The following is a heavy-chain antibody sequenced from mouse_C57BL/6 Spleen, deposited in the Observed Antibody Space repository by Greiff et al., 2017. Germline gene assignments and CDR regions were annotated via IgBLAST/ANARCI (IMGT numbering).Heavy chain of an antibody. Sequence: EVMLVESGPGMVKPSQSLSLTCTVTGYSITSGYDWHWIRHFPGNKLEWMGYISYSGSTNYNPSLKSRISITHDTSKNHFFLKLNSVTTEDTATYYCARGQLRLKAMDYWGQGTSVTVSS. J-gene: IGHJ4*01. CDR1: GYSITSGYD. CDR3: ARGQLRLKAMDY. D-gene: IGHD3-2*02. CDR2: ISYSGST. V-gene: IGHV3-1*01.